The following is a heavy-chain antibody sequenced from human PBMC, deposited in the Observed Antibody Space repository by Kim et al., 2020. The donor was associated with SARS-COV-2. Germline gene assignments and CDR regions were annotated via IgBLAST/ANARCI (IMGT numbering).Heavy chain of an antibody. Sequence: SETLSLTCAVYGGSFSGYYWSWIRQPPGKGLEWIGEINHSGSTNYNPSLKSRVTISVDTSKNQFSLKLSSVTAADTAVYYCARGRWNDILTGLDFDIWGQGTMVTVSS. D-gene: IGHD3-9*01. CDR3: ARGRWNDILTGLDFDI. V-gene: IGHV4-34*01. CDR2: INHSGST. CDR1: GGSFSGYY. J-gene: IGHJ3*02.